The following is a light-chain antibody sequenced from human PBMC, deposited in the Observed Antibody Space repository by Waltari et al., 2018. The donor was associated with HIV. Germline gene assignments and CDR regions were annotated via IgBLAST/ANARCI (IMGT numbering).Light chain of an antibody. V-gene: IGKV1-39*01. J-gene: IGKJ2*02. Sequence: DIQMTQSPSFLSASVGDRVTLTCRTSQTISDYLNWYQQRPGKAPQLLIYAAFSLQSGVPSRFKGSGSGTNFSLTINGLQPEDFATYYCEQSYSSPRTFGQGTKLDI. CDR1: QTISDY. CDR3: EQSYSSPRT. CDR2: AAF.